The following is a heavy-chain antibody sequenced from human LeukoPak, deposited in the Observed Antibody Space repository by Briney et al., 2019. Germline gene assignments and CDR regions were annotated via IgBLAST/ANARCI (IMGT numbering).Heavy chain of an antibody. CDR1: GFTVSSNY. D-gene: IGHD6-13*01. CDR3: AEMYSSSWTFDY. CDR2: IKQDGSEK. Sequence: GGSLRLSCAASGFTVSSNYMSWVRQAPGKGLEWVANIKQDGSEKYYVDSVKGRFTISRDNAKNSLYLQMNSLRAEDTAVYYCAEMYSSSWTFDYWGQGTLVTVSS. V-gene: IGHV3-7*01. J-gene: IGHJ4*02.